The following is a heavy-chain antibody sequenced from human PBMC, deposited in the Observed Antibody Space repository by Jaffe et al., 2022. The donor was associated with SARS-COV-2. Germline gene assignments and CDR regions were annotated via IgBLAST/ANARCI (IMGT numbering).Heavy chain of an antibody. J-gene: IGHJ4*02. CDR1: GYTFTSYG. CDR3: ARDLAVAGINYFDY. CDR2: ISAYNGNT. V-gene: IGHV1-18*01. Sequence: QVQLVQSGGEVKKPGASVKVSCKASGYTFTSYGISWVRQAPGQGLEWMGWISAYNGNTNYAQKLQGRVTMTADTSTSTAYMELRSLRSDDTAVYHCARDLAVAGINYFDYWGQGTLVTVSS. D-gene: IGHD6-19*01.